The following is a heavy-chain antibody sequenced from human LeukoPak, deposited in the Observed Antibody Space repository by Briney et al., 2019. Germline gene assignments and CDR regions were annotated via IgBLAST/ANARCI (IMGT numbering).Heavy chain of an antibody. Sequence: SETLSLTCTVSGGSISSGDYYWSWIRQPPGKGLEWIGYIYYSGSTYYNPSLKNRVTISVDTSKNQFSLKLSSVTAADTAVYYCARNSTTDCSSTSCYRYYYYYYMDVWGKGTTVTVSS. CDR1: GGSISSGDYY. CDR2: IYYSGST. CDR3: ARNSTTDCSSTSCYRYYYYYYMDV. D-gene: IGHD2-2*01. J-gene: IGHJ6*03. V-gene: IGHV4-30-4*08.